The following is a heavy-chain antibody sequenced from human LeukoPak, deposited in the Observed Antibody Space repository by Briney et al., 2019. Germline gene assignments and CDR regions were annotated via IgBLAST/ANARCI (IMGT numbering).Heavy chain of an antibody. J-gene: IGHJ4*02. V-gene: IGHV1-46*01. D-gene: IGHD6-13*01. Sequence: GAPVTVSCTASGYTFTSYYMHWVRQAPGQGLEWMGIINPGGGSTSYAQKFQGRVTMTRDTSTSTVYMELSSLRSEDTAVYYCAREEYSSSAPYYFDYWGQGTLVTVSS. CDR1: GYTFTSYY. CDR2: INPGGGST. CDR3: AREEYSSSAPYYFDY.